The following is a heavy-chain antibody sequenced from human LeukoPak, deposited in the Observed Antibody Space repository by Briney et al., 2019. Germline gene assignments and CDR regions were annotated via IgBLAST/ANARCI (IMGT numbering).Heavy chain of an antibody. D-gene: IGHD3-3*01. J-gene: IGHJ4*02. CDR2: INPSGGST. Sequence: ASVKVSCKASGYTFTSYYMHWVRQAPGQGLEWMGIINPSGGSTSYAQKFQGRITMTRDTSTSTVYMELSSLRSEDTAVYYCARGRRITIFGVVIPTVDFDYWGQGTLVTVSS. CDR3: ARGRRITIFGVVIPTVDFDY. CDR1: GYTFTSYY. V-gene: IGHV1-46*03.